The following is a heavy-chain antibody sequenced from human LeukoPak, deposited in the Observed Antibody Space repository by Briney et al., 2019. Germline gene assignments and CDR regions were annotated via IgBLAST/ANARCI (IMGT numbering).Heavy chain of an antibody. J-gene: IGHJ4*02. CDR1: GYSISSGYY. CDR2: IYHSGST. Sequence: SETLSLTCTVSGYSISSGYYWGWIRQPPGKELEWIGSIYHSGSTYYNPSLKSRVTISVDTSKNQFSLKLSSVTAADTAVYYCARVFPSHYYDSSGYYDYWGQGTLVTVSS. D-gene: IGHD3-22*01. V-gene: IGHV4-38-2*02. CDR3: ARVFPSHYYDSSGYYDY.